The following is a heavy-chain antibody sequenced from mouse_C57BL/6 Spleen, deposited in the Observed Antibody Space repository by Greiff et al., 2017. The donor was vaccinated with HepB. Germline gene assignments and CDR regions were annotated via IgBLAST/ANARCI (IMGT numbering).Heavy chain of an antibody. CDR2: IDPETGGT. Sequence: QVQLQQSGAELVRPGASVTLSCKASGYTFTDYEMHWVKQTPVHGLEWIGAIDPETGGTAYNQKFKGKAILTADKSSSTAYMELRSLTSEDSAVYYSTATVVARRYFDVWGTGTTVTVSS. V-gene: IGHV1-15*01. J-gene: IGHJ1*03. D-gene: IGHD1-1*01. CDR3: TATVVARRYFDV. CDR1: GYTFTDYE.